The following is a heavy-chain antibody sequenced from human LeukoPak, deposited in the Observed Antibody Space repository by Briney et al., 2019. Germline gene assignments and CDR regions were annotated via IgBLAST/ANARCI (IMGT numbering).Heavy chain of an antibody. J-gene: IGHJ6*03. CDR1: GFIFSSYG. CDR3: AKDQWPFSYYYMDV. V-gene: IGHV3-30*02. Sequence: GGSLRLSCAASGFIFSSYGMHWVRQAPGKGLEWVSFIQNDGSNKYYSNSVKGRFTLSRDNSKNTLYLQMNSLRAEDTAVYYCAKDQWPFSYYYMDVWGKGTTVTVSS. CDR2: IQNDGSNK. D-gene: IGHD2-8*01.